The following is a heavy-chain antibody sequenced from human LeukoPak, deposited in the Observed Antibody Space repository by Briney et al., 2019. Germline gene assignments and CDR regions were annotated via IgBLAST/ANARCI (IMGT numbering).Heavy chain of an antibody. J-gene: IGHJ4*02. D-gene: IGHD1-1*01. CDR2: VSYDGKNT. CDR1: GFTFRNYG. V-gene: IGHV3-30*18. CDR3: ANLRGNNWYIEY. Sequence: PEGSLRLSCAASGFTFRNYGMHWVRQAPGKGLEWVAVVSYDGKNTYYVDSVKGRFTVSRDNSENTLYLQMNSLRVEDTAVYYCANLRGNNWYIEYWGQGTLVTVSS.